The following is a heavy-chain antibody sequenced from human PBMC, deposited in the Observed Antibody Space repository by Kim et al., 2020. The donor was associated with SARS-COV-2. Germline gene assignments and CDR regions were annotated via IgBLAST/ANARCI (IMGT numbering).Heavy chain of an antibody. Sequence: NPSLKSRVTISGDTSKNQFSLKLSSVTAADTAVYYCARDLGGSRDWFDPWGQGTLVTVSS. D-gene: IGHD3-16*01. V-gene: IGHV4-31*02. CDR3: ARDLGGSRDWFDP. J-gene: IGHJ5*02.